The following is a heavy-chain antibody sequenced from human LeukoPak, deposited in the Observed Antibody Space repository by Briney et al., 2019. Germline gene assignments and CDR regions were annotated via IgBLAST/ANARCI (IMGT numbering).Heavy chain of an antibody. V-gene: IGHV1-8*01. CDR3: ARGVTPIQEYYFDY. J-gene: IGHJ4*02. Sequence: WASVKVSCKASGYTFTSYDINWVRQATGQGLEWMGWMNPNTGNTGYAQKFQGRVTMTRDTSIGTAYVELSSLRSEDTAVYYCARGVTPIQEYYFDYWGQGTLVTVSS. CDR2: MNPNTGNT. D-gene: IGHD1-14*01. CDR1: GYTFTSYD.